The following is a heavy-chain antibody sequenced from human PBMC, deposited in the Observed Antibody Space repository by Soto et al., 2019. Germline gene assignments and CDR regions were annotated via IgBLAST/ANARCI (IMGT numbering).Heavy chain of an antibody. V-gene: IGHV4-31*03. CDR3: ARADYYDSNGYLGFYGMDV. J-gene: IGHJ6*02. CDR1: GDSINSRGYY. CDR2: IYYSGAT. D-gene: IGHD3-22*01. Sequence: QVQLQESGPGLVKPSETLSLTCTVSGDSINSRGYYWSWIRQHPGKGLEWIGYIYYSGATYYNPSLKSRVTISVDTSKKHFSLKLSSVTAADTAVYYCARADYYDSNGYLGFYGMDVWGQGTTVTVSS.